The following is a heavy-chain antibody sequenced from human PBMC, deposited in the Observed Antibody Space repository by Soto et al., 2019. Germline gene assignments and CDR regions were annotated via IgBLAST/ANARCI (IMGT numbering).Heavy chain of an antibody. V-gene: IGHV3-7*01. CDR3: SRSLDS. CDR2: INQDGSEK. J-gene: IGHJ4*02. CDR1: GFTFSTYW. Sequence: EVQLMESGGGLVQPGGSLRLSCAASGFTFSTYWMDWVRQTPGKGLEWVANINQDGSEKNYVDSVKGRFTISRDNAQNTLYLQMNSQSAEDSALYYCSRSLDSWGQGTLVTVSS.